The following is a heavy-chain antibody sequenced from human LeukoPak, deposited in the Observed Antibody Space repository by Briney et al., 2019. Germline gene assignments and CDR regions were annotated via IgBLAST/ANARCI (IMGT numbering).Heavy chain of an antibody. D-gene: IGHD6-13*01. J-gene: IGHJ4*02. V-gene: IGHV1-69*04. Sequence: SVRVSCKASGGTFSSYAISWVRQAPGQGLEWMGRMIPILGIANYTQKSQGRVTITADKSASTAYMELSSLRSEDTAVYYCARVGYSSGWYLSYFDYWGQGTLVTVSS. CDR3: ARVGYSSGWYLSYFDY. CDR2: MIPILGIA. CDR1: GGTFSSYA.